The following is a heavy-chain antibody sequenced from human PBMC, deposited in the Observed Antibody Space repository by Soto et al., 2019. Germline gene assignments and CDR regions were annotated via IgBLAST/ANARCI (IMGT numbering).Heavy chain of an antibody. CDR3: ARAIGYAFDI. D-gene: IGHD1-26*01. CDR2: ISTYSYI. CDR1: GFTFSTYS. Sequence: GSLRLSCAASGFTFSTYSMNWVRQAPGKGLEWVSSISTYSYIYYADSVKGRFTISRDNAKNSLYLQMNSLRPEDTAVYYCARAIGYAFDIRGQGTMVTVSS. V-gene: IGHV3-21*01. J-gene: IGHJ3*02.